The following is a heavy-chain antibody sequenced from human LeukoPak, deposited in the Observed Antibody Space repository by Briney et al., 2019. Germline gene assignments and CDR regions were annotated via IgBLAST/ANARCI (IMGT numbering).Heavy chain of an antibody. CDR1: RFTFSSYS. Sequence: GGSLRLSCAASRFTFSSYSMNWVRQAPGKGLEWVSPISSSSSYIYYADSVKGRFTISRDNAKNSLYLQMNSLRAEDTAVYYCASRYEQQLAIYYYYYGVDVWGQGTTVTVSS. CDR2: ISSSSSYI. V-gene: IGHV3-21*01. J-gene: IGHJ6*02. CDR3: ASRYEQQLAIYYYYYGVDV. D-gene: IGHD6-13*01.